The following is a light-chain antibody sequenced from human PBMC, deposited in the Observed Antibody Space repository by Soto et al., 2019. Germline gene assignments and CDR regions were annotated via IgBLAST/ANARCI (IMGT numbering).Light chain of an antibody. CDR1: QSVSSSY. Sequence: EIFLTQSPGTLSLSPGEIATLSFMSSQSVSSSYLAWYQQKPGQAPRLLIYGASSRATGIPDRFSGSGSGTDFTLTISRLEPEDFAVYYCQQYGSSPSITLGQGTRLEIK. CDR2: GAS. V-gene: IGKV3-20*01. J-gene: IGKJ5*01. CDR3: QQYGSSPSIT.